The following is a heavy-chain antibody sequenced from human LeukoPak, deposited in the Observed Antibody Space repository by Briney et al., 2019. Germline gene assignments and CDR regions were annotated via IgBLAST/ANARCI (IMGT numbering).Heavy chain of an antibody. J-gene: IGHJ3*02. Sequence: SETLSLTCTVSGGSISSSSYYWGWIRQPPGKGLEWIGSIYYSGSTYYNPSLKSRVTISVDTSKNQFSLKLSSVTAADTAVYYCARVAYDYVWGSYRGYAFDIWGQGTMVTVSS. V-gene: IGHV4-39*07. D-gene: IGHD3-16*02. CDR1: GGSISSSSYY. CDR2: IYYSGST. CDR3: ARVAYDYVWGSYRGYAFDI.